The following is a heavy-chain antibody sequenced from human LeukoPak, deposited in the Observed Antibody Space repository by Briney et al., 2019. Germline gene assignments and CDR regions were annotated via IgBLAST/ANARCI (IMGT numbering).Heavy chain of an antibody. CDR2: INHSGST. J-gene: IGHJ6*03. CDR3: ARLAGYYYYMDV. V-gene: IGHV4-34*01. D-gene: IGHD3-10*01. Sequence: SETLSLTCAVYGGSFSGYYWSWIRQPPGKGLEWIGEINHSGSTNYNPSLKSRVTMSVDTSKNQFSLKLSSVTAADTAVYYCARLAGYYYYMDVWGKGTTVTVSS. CDR1: GGSFSGYY.